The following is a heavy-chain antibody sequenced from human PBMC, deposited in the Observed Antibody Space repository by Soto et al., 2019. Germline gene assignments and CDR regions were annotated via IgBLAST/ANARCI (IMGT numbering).Heavy chain of an antibody. CDR2: ISYDGSNK. Sequence: GGSLRLSCAASGFTFSSYSVHWVRQAPGKGLEWVAVISYDGSNKYYADSVKGRFTISRDNSRNTLYLQMNSLRTEDTAVCYCARDLKDIVVVVAANYYYYYGMDVWGQGTTVTVSS. CDR1: GFTFSSYS. J-gene: IGHJ6*02. CDR3: ARDLKDIVVVVAANYYYYYGMDV. D-gene: IGHD2-15*01. V-gene: IGHV3-30-3*01.